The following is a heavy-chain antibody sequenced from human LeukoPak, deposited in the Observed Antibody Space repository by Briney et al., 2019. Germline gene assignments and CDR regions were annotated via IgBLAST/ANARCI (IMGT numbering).Heavy chain of an antibody. J-gene: IGHJ4*02. CDR1: GFTVSSNY. V-gene: IGHV3-66*01. Sequence: HPGGSLRLSCAASGFTVSSNYMSWVRQAPGKGLEWVSVIYGGVNTVYADSVQGRLTISRDNSKNTLYLQMSSLRAEDTAVYYCAKSPKTGFLFDYWGKGTLVTVSS. D-gene: IGHD1-1*01. CDR3: AKSPKTGFLFDY. CDR2: IYGGVNT.